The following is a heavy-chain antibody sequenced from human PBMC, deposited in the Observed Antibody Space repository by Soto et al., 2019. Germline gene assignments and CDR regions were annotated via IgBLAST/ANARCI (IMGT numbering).Heavy chain of an antibody. CDR1: GGSISSSNW. J-gene: IGHJ4*02. D-gene: IGHD5-12*01. CDR2: IYHSGST. CDR3: ARQRRDGYPFDY. V-gene: IGHV4-4*02. Sequence: QVQLQESGPGLVKPSGTLSLTCAVSGGSISSSNWWSWVRQPPGKGLEWIGEIYHSGSTNYNPSHRSRVTISVDKSRSHFSLKLSSVTAADTAVYYCARQRRDGYPFDYWGQGTLVTVSS.